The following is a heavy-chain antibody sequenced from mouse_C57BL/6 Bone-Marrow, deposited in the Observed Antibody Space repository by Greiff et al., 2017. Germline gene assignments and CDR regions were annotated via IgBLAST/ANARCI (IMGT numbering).Heavy chain of an antibody. D-gene: IGHD1-1*01. J-gene: IGHJ2*01. Sequence: QVQLQQPGAELVKPGASVKMSCKASGYTFTSYWITWVKQRPGQGLEWIGDIYPGSGSTNYNEKFKSKATLTVDTSSSTAYMQLSSLTSEDSAVYYCAREDYYGSSLYFDYWGQGTTLTVSS. V-gene: IGHV1-55*01. CDR1: GYTFTSYW. CDR2: IYPGSGST. CDR3: AREDYYGSSLYFDY.